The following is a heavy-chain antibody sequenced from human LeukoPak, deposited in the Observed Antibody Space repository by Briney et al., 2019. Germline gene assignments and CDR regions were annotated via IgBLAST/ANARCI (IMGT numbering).Heavy chain of an antibody. V-gene: IGHV6-1*01. CDR3: ARGSVSSWTTGFDI. Sequence: QTLSVTRANPGDRVSSNMPSCNWTRHPPTRGLVCLGRTYQRSKWYNDYAVCVKSRIPINPHTSQNQFSLQPNYVTPAHTTVYYCARGSVSSWTTGFDIWGQGTIVTVSS. CDR1: GDRVSSNMPS. D-gene: IGHD6-13*01. J-gene: IGHJ3*02. CDR2: TYQRSKWYN.